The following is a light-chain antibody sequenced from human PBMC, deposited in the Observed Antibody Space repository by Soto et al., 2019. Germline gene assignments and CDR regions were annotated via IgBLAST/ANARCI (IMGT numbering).Light chain of an antibody. J-gene: IGLJ2*01. CDR2: EGS. CDR3: CSYAGSSTHVV. Sequence: QSVLTQPASVSGSPGQSITISCTGTSSDVGNYNLVSWYQQHPGKAPKLMIYEGSKRPSGVSNRFSGSKSGYTASLTISGLQAEDEADYYCCSYAGSSTHVVFGGGTKLTVL. CDR1: SSDVGNYNL. V-gene: IGLV2-23*01.